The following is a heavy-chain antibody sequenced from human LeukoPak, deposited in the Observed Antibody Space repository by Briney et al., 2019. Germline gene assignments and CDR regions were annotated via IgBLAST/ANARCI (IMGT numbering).Heavy chain of an antibody. CDR3: ARAPSEIGGYYPEYFRH. CDR1: GFTFSSYW. V-gene: IGHV3-74*01. J-gene: IGHJ1*01. D-gene: IGHD3-22*01. Sequence: GGSLRLSCAASGFTFSSYWMHWVRQAPGKGLAWVSRIKSDGSTDYADSVKGRFTISRDNAKNTVSLQMNSLRAEDTGVYYCARAPSEIGGYYPEYFRHWGQGTLVTVSS. CDR2: IKSDGST.